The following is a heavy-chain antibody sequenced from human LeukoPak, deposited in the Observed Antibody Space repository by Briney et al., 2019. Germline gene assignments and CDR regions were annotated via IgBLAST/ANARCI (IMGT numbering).Heavy chain of an antibody. CDR2: INTNTGNP. Sequence: GASVKVSCKASGYTFSSYAMNWVRQAPGQGLEWMGWINTNTGNPTYAQGFTGRFVFSLDTSVSTAFLQISNLKAEDTAVYYCARDVAVAGHNWFDPWGQGTLVTVSS. CDR3: ARDVAVAGHNWFDP. CDR1: GYTFSSYA. V-gene: IGHV7-4-1*02. J-gene: IGHJ5*02. D-gene: IGHD6-19*01.